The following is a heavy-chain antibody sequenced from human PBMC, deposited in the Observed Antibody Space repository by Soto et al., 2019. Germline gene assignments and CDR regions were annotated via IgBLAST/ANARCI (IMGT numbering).Heavy chain of an antibody. D-gene: IGHD5-18*01. CDR2: IYYSGST. V-gene: IGHV4-61*01. Sequence: QVQLQESGPGLVKPSETLSLTCTVSGGSVSSGSYYWSWIRQPPGKGLEWIGYIYYSGSTSYNPSLKSRVTISQATSKNQFSLRLRSVTAADTAVYYCARLDTALDYWGQGTLVTVSS. CDR1: GGSVSSGSYY. CDR3: ARLDTALDY. J-gene: IGHJ4*02.